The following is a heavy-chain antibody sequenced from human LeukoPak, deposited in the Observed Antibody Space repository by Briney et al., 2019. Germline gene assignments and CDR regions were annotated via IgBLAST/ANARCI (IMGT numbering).Heavy chain of an antibody. V-gene: IGHV4-39*01. CDR3: ARAGYYYDSKRKFDP. D-gene: IGHD3-22*01. CDR2: IYYSGST. CDR1: GVSISSSNYY. J-gene: IGHJ5*02. Sequence: PSETLSLTCTVSGVSISSSNYYWGWIRQPPGKGLEWIGNIYYSGSTCYNRSLESRVTISVDTSKNQFSLKLSSVTAADKAVYYCARAGYYYDSKRKFDPWGQGTLVTVSS.